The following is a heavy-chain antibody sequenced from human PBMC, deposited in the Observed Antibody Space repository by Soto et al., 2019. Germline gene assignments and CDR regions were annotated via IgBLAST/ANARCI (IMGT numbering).Heavy chain of an antibody. CDR2: SYDSWSS. CDR3: AREVIPLTTDWYFDL. Sequence: QLQLRESGPGLVKPSETLSLTCTVSGGSISGGVGGLYYWSWIRQPPVKGLGWIGYSYDSWSSYYTPSLKGRVTIPVDTSKNQFSLRLSSVTAADTAVYYCAREVIPLTTDWYFDLWGRGTLVTVSS. CDR1: GGSISGGVGGLYY. D-gene: IGHD4-17*01. V-gene: IGHV4-30-4*01. J-gene: IGHJ2*01.